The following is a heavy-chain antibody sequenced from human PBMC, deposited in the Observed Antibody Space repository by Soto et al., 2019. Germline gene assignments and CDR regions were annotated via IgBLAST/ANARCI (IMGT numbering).Heavy chain of an antibody. CDR2: IYYSGST. D-gene: IGHD6-13*01. Sequence: SETLSLTCTVSGGSISSSSYYWGWIRQPPGKGLEWIGSIYYSGSTYYNPSLKSRVTISVDTSKNQFSLKLSSVTAADTAVYYFAGHIRAAAGLLSIWFDPWGQGTLVTVSS. J-gene: IGHJ5*02. V-gene: IGHV4-39*01. CDR3: AGHIRAAAGLLSIWFDP. CDR1: GGSISSSSYY.